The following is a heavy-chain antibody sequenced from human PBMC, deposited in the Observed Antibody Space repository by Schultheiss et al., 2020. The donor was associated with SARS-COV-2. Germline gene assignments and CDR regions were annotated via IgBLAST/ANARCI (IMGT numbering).Heavy chain of an antibody. J-gene: IGHJ4*01. CDR2: ISGSGGST. CDR3: AKVRGWEQWLRYFDY. V-gene: IGHV3-23*01. CDR1: GFTFSSHA. D-gene: IGHD5-12*01. Sequence: GESLKISCAASGFTFSSHAMSWVRQAPGKGLGWVSAISGSGGSTYYADSVKGRFTISRDNSKNTLYLQMNSLRAEDTAVYYCAKVRGWEQWLRYFDYWGHGTLVTVSS.